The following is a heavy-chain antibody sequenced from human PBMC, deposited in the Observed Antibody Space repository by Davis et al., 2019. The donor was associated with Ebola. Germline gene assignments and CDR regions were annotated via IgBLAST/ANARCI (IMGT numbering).Heavy chain of an antibody. CDR1: GYTLVSYY. D-gene: IGHD3-10*01. Sequence: ASVKVSCKASGYTLVSYYAHWVRHAPGQGLEGMGIINPSGGTTTYAQKFQGRVTMTRDTSTNTLYMELSSLTSGDTAVYYCVRDLRGWGDIDYWGQGTLVTVSS. J-gene: IGHJ4*02. V-gene: IGHV1-46*01. CDR3: VRDLRGWGDIDY. CDR2: INPSGGTT.